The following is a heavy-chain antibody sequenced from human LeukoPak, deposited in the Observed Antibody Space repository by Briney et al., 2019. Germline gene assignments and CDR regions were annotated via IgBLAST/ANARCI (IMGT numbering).Heavy chain of an antibody. CDR1: GGSFSGYY. CDR2: IYYSGST. D-gene: IGHD7-27*01. Sequence: SETLSLTCAVYGGSFSGYYWSWIRQPPGKGLEWIGYIYYSGSTNYNPSLKSRVTISVDTSKNQFSLKLSSVTAADTAVYYCASLPWAWGQGTLVTVSS. CDR3: ASLPWA. V-gene: IGHV4-59*08. J-gene: IGHJ5*02.